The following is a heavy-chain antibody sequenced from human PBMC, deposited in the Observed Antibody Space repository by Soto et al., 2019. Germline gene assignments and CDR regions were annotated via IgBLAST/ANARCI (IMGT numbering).Heavy chain of an antibody. J-gene: IGHJ6*02. CDR1: GYTFTSYD. Sequence: ASVKVSCKASGYTFTSYDVSWVRQASGQGLEWLGWTNPKSGDTHYAQKFQGRVTITRDTSASTAYMELSSLRSEDTAVYYCAREREAAALYYYYYGMDVWGQGTTVTVSS. D-gene: IGHD6-13*01. V-gene: IGHV1-8*01. CDR3: AREREAAALYYYYYGMDV. CDR2: TNPKSGDT.